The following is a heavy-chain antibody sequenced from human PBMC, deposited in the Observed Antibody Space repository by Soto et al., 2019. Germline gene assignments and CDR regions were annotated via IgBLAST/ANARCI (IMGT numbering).Heavy chain of an antibody. J-gene: IGHJ4*02. CDR3: ARVTTDAYGDSTGLYYFDY. CDR2: IIPIFGTA. D-gene: IGHD4-17*01. V-gene: IGHV1-69*06. Sequence: QVQLVQSGAEVKKPGSSVKVSCKASGGTFSSYAISWVRQAPGQGLEWMGGIIPIFGTANYAQKFQGRVTITADKSTSTAYMELSSLRSEDTAVYYCARVTTDAYGDSTGLYYFDYWGQGSLVTVSS. CDR1: GGTFSSYA.